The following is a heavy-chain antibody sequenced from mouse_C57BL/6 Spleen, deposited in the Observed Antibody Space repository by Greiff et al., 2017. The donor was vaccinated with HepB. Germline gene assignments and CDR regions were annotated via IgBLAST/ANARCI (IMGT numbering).Heavy chain of an antibody. Sequence: EVKLVESGGGLVQPGGSLKLSCSASGIDFSRYWMSWVRRAPGKGLEWIGEINPDSSTINYAPSLKDKFIISRDNAKNTLYLQMSKVRSEDTALYYCARLFITTVVATEMDYWGQGTSVTVSS. J-gene: IGHJ4*01. CDR1: GIDFSRYW. CDR2: INPDSSTI. CDR3: ARLFITTVVATEMDY. V-gene: IGHV4-1*01. D-gene: IGHD1-1*01.